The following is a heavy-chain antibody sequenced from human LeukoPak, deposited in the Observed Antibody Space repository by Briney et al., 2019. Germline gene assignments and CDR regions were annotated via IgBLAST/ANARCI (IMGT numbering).Heavy chain of an antibody. V-gene: IGHV4-31*03. CDR1: GVSISSGGYY. Sequence: PSETLSLTCTVSGVSISSGGYYWSWIRQHPGKGLEWIGYIYYSGSTYYNPSLKSRVTISVDTSKNQFSLKLSSVTAADTAVYYCARGSGDYIYWFDPWGQGTLVTVSS. J-gene: IGHJ5*02. CDR2: IYYSGST. D-gene: IGHD4-17*01. CDR3: ARGSGDYIYWFDP.